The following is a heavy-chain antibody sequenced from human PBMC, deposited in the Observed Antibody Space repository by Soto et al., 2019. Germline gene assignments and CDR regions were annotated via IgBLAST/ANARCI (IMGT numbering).Heavy chain of an antibody. Sequence: QVQLVESGGGVVQPGRSLRLSCTASGFTFRNYGMHWVRQAPGKGLEWVALIWIDGSEIDYVASVKGRFTISRDDAKNTVDLQMDDLRVEDTAVYYCVRDEIQIWSYVGSFDYWGQGALVIVS. V-gene: IGHV3-33*01. CDR3: VRDEIQIWSYVGSFDY. D-gene: IGHD5-18*01. CDR1: GFTFRNYG. J-gene: IGHJ4*02. CDR2: IWIDGSEI.